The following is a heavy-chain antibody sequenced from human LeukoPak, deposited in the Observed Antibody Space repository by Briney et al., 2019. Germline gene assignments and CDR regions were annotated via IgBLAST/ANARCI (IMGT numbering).Heavy chain of an antibody. V-gene: IGHV4-30-2*01. CDR3: ASAVRGVSLDY. D-gene: IGHD3-10*02. Sequence: SETLSLTCAVSGGSISSGGYSWSWIRQPPGKGLESIGYIYHSGSTYYNPSLKSRVTIALDRSKNHFSLKLSSVTAADTAVYYCASAVRGVSLDYWGQGTLVTVSS. J-gene: IGHJ4*02. CDR1: GGSISSGGYS. CDR2: IYHSGST.